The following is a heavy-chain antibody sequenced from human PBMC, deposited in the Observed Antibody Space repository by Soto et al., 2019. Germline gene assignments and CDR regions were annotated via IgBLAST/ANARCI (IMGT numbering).Heavy chain of an antibody. CDR2: INPSGGST. Sequence: ASVKVSCKASGYTSASYYMHWVRQAPGQGLEWMGIINPSGGSTSYAQKFQGRVTMTRDTSTSTVYMELSSLRSEDTAVYYCARDITIFGVARYYFDYWGQGTLVTVSS. CDR1: GYTSASYY. V-gene: IGHV1-46*03. D-gene: IGHD3-3*01. CDR3: ARDITIFGVARYYFDY. J-gene: IGHJ4*02.